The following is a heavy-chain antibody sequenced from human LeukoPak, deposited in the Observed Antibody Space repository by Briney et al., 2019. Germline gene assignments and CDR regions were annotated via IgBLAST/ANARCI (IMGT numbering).Heavy chain of an antibody. CDR1: GGSISSSNYY. Sequence: KPSETLSLTCTVSGGSISSSNYYWSWIRQPPGKGLEWIGEINHSGSTNYNPSLKSRVTISVDTSKNQFSLKLSSVTAADTAVYYCARGRRTYSGYDPKIHDYWGQGTLVTVSS. J-gene: IGHJ4*02. CDR3: ARGRRTYSGYDPKIHDY. V-gene: IGHV4-39*07. D-gene: IGHD5-12*01. CDR2: INHSGST.